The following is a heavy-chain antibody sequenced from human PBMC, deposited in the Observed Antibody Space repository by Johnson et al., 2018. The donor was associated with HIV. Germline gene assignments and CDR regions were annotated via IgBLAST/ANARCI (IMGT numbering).Heavy chain of an antibody. CDR2: IYSGGSR. V-gene: IGHV3-53*01. CDR3: ARGGLLWFGHPAD. Sequence: VHLVESGGGLIQPGGSLRLSCAASGFTVNSNYMSWVRQAPGQGLEWVSVIYSGGSRHYRDYVKCRFTVSRDSSRNTVYLQLNSLRAEDTAVYYCARGGLLWFGHPADWGQGTMVTVSS. J-gene: IGHJ3*01. CDR1: GFTVNSNY. D-gene: IGHD3-10*01.